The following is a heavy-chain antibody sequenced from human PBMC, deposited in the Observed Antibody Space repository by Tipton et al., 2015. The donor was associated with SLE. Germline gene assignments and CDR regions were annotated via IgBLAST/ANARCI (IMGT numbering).Heavy chain of an antibody. J-gene: IGHJ4*02. CDR3: ASRGYSSSWYREIVDY. CDR2: IYYSGST. Sequence: TLSLTCTVSRGSISSGDYYWSWIRQPPGKGLEWIGYIYYSGSTYYNPSLKSRVTISVDTSKNQFSLKLSSVTAADTAVYYCASRGYSSSWYREIVDYWGQGTLVTVSS. D-gene: IGHD6-13*01. CDR1: RGSISSGDYY. V-gene: IGHV4-30-4*01.